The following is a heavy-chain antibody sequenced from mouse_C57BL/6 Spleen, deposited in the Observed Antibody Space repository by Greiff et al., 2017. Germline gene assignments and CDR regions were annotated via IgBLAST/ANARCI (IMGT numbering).Heavy chain of an antibody. J-gene: IGHJ3*01. CDR1: GYAFSSSW. CDR2: IYPGDGDT. V-gene: IGHV1-82*01. D-gene: IGHD1-1*01. Sequence: QVQLKESGPELVKPGASVKISCKASGYAFSSSWMNWVKQRPGKGLEWIGRIYPGDGDTNYNGKFKGKATLTADKSSNTAYMQLSSLTSEDSAVYFCARPYYGSTPWFAYWGQGTLVTVSA. CDR3: ARPYYGSTPWFAY.